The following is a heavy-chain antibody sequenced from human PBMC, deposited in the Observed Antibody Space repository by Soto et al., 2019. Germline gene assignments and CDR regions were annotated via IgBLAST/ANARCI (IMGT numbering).Heavy chain of an antibody. D-gene: IGHD4-17*01. Sequence: EVQLLESGGGLVQPGGSLRLSCAASGFTFSSYVMNWVRQAPGKGLEWVSGISGSGTSTYYADSVKGRFTISRDNSKNTLYLQMNRLRAEDTAVYYCAKDSLMTTVTLFAYWGQGTLVTGSS. CDR2: ISGSGTST. V-gene: IGHV3-23*01. CDR3: AKDSLMTTVTLFAY. CDR1: GFTFSSYV. J-gene: IGHJ4*02.